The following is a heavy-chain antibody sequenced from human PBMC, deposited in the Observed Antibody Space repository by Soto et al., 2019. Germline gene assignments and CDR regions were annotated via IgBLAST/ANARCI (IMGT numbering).Heavy chain of an antibody. J-gene: IGHJ4*02. V-gene: IGHV1-2*02. CDR3: ARASMIVVAIDY. CDR2: INPNSGGT. D-gene: IGHD3-22*01. CDR1: GYTFTGYY. Sequence: ASVKVSCKASGYTFTGYYMHWVRQAPGQGLEWMGWINPNSGGTNYAQKFQGRVTMTRDTSISTAYMELSRLRSDDTAVCYCARASMIVVAIDYWGQGTLVTVSS.